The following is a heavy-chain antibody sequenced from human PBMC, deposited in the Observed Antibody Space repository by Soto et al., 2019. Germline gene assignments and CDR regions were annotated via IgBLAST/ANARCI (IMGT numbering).Heavy chain of an antibody. CDR3: AKGATVTTHYQYYGMDV. CDR2: VNWDGDTT. D-gene: IGHD4-17*01. J-gene: IGHJ6*02. Sequence: EVQLVESGGAVVKSGGSLRLSCAASGFTFDDFAMCWVRQVPGKGLEWISLVNWDGDTTFYADSVKGRFIISRDNSKNSVYLQMNSLRSEDSVMYYCAKGATVTTHYQYYGMDVWGQGTTVTVSS. CDR1: GFTFDDFA. V-gene: IGHV3-43D*04.